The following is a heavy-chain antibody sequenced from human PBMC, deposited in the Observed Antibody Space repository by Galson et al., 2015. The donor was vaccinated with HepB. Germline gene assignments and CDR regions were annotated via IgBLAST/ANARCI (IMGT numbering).Heavy chain of an antibody. J-gene: IGHJ6*02. CDR1: GFTFSSYW. Sequence: SLRLSCAASGFTFSSYWMSWVRQAPGKGLEWVANIKQDGSEKYYVDSVKGRFTISRDNAKNSLYLQMNSLRAEDTAVYYCAREDKASGYYYVVPIADYYYGMDVWGQGTTVTVSS. D-gene: IGHD3-22*01. CDR3: AREDKASGYYYVVPIADYYYGMDV. CDR2: IKQDGSEK. V-gene: IGHV3-7*03.